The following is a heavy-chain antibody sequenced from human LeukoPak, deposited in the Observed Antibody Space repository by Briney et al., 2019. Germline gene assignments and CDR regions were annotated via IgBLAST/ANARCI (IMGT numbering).Heavy chain of an antibody. V-gene: IGHV4-59*11. D-gene: IGHD5-18*01. Sequence: SETLSLTCTVSGVSISSHYWGWIRQPPGKGLEWIAYMYDSESTKDNPSLKSRITLSADTSKNQFSLRLSSVTAADTAVYYCATIKRGSIYGYFDFWGQGILVTVSS. CDR3: ATIKRGSIYGYFDF. J-gene: IGHJ4*02. CDR1: GVSISSHY. CDR2: MYDSEST.